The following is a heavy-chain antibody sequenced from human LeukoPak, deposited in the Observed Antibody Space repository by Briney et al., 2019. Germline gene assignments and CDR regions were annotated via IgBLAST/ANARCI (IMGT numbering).Heavy chain of an antibody. CDR2: IYYSGST. D-gene: IGHD3-10*01. CDR1: GGSISSYY. J-gene: IGHJ5*02. Sequence: PSETLSLTCTVSGGSISSYYWSWIRQPPGKGLEWIGYIYYSGSTNYNPSLKSRVTISVDTSKNQFSLKLSSVTAADTAVYYCARSGVAAHYYGSGSYWFDPWGQGTLVTVSS. CDR3: ARSGVAAHYYGSGSYWFDP. V-gene: IGHV4-59*01.